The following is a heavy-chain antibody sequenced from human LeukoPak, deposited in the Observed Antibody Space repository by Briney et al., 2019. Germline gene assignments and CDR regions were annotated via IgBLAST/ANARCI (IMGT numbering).Heavy chain of an antibody. V-gene: IGHV4-39*01. CDR2: IYYSGST. Sequence: PSETLSLTCTVSGGSISSSSYYWGWIRQPPGKGLEWIGSIYYSGSTYYNPSLKSRVTISVDTSKNQFSLKLSSVTAADTAVYYCARNHYYDSSGYPGNYWGQGTLVTVSS. J-gene: IGHJ4*02. CDR3: ARNHYYDSSGYPGNY. D-gene: IGHD3-22*01. CDR1: GGSISSSSYY.